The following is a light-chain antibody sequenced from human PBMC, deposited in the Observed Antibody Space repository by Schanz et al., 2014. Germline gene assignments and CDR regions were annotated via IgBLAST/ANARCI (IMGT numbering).Light chain of an antibody. J-gene: IGLJ2*01. Sequence: QSALTQPASVSGSPGQSITISCTGTSSDVGSYNLVSWYQQHPGEAPKLLFYEGTKRPSGVSYRFSGSKSGNTASLTISGLQAEDEADYYCCSYASNNPRVVFGGGTKLTVL. CDR2: EGT. CDR3: CSYASNNPRVV. V-gene: IGLV2-14*02. CDR1: SSDVGSYNL.